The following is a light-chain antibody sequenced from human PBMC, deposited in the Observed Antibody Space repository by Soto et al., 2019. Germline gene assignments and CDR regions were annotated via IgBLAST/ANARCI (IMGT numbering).Light chain of an antibody. Sequence: DIQMTQSPSSLSASVGDRVTITCQASQAISYYLDWYQQKPGKAPKLLIYDASNLETGVPSRFSGSGSGTDFTFTISSLQPEDIATYYCQQYDNLPITFGQGTRLEIK. V-gene: IGKV1-33*01. J-gene: IGKJ5*01. CDR2: DAS. CDR3: QQYDNLPIT. CDR1: QAISYY.